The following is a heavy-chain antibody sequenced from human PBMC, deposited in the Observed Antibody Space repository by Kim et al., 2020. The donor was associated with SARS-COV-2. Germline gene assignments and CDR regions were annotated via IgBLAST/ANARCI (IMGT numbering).Heavy chain of an antibody. CDR2: INAGNGNT. V-gene: IGHV1-3*01. Sequence: ASVKVSCKASGYTFTSYAMHWVRQAPGQRLEWMGWINAGNGNTKYSQKFQGRVTITRDTSASTAYMELSSLRSEDTAVYYCARVVAAGKPFDYWGQGTLVTVSS. CDR1: GYTFTSYA. J-gene: IGHJ4*02. D-gene: IGHD6-13*01. CDR3: ARVVAAGKPFDY.